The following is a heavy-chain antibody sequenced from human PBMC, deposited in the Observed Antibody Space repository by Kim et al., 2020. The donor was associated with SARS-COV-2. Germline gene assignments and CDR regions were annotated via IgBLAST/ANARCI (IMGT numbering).Heavy chain of an antibody. Sequence: GGSLRLSCVGSGFTFRSHWMHWVRQVPGKGLVWVARINADGSFAHYADSVKGRFTLSRDNAKNSLLLEMTSLRADDTALYYCVRGPPFAPKGCFDLWG. CDR3: VRGPPFAPKGCFDL. J-gene: IGHJ2*01. V-gene: IGHV3-74*01. CDR2: INADGSFA. D-gene: IGHD3-3*02. CDR1: GFTFRSHW.